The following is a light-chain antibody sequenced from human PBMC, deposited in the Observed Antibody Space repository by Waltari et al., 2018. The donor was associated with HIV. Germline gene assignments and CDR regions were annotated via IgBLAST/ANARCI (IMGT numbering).Light chain of an antibody. CDR3: SSYTSSSTPVV. Sequence: QSALTQPASVSGSPGQAITISCTGTSRAVGGYNYVFWYQQHPGKAPKLMIYEFSNRPSGVSNRFSGSKSGNTASLTISGLQAEDEADYYCSSYTSSSTPVVFGGGTKVTVL. V-gene: IGLV2-14*01. J-gene: IGLJ2*01. CDR2: EFS. CDR1: SRAVGGYNY.